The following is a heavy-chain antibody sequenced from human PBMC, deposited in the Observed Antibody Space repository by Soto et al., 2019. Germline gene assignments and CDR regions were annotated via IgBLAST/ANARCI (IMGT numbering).Heavy chain of an antibody. Sequence: GGSLRLSCAASGFTFSSYSMNWVRQAPGKGLEWVSYISDSSSTIYYADSVKGRFTISRDNAKNSLYLQMDSLRDEDTAVYYWARGFYDSSGYYSLFDYWGQGTLVTVSS. CDR2: ISDSSSTI. J-gene: IGHJ4*02. V-gene: IGHV3-48*02. D-gene: IGHD3-22*01. CDR3: ARGFYDSSGYYSLFDY. CDR1: GFTFSSYS.